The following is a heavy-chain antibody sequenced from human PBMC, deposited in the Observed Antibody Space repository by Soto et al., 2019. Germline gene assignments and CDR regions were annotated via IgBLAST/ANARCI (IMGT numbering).Heavy chain of an antibody. V-gene: IGHV4-59*08. CDR2: IHYSWTT. CDR1: GGAISFSY. D-gene: IGHD1-26*01. Sequence: QVQLQESGPGLVKPSETLSLTCTVSGGAISFSYWSWIRQPPGKGLQFIGQIHYSWTTIYNPSIQTRVSKSADTPNNQFAPKLSSVTAADTAVYYCARHATGGTSPLDYWGQGTLGTVSS. J-gene: IGHJ4*02. CDR3: ARHATGGTSPLDY.